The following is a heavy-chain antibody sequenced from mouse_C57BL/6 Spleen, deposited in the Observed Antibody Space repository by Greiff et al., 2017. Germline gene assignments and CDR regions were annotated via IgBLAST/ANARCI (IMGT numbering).Heavy chain of an antibody. V-gene: IGHV1-55*01. D-gene: IGHD2-5*01. CDR2: IYPGSGST. CDR1: GYTFTSYW. Sequence: VQLQQPGAELVKPGASVKMSCKASGYTFTSYWITWVKQRPGQGLEWIGDIYPGSGSTNYNEKFKSKATLTVDTSSSTAYMQLRSRTSEDSAVFYCARSYSNYDAIDYWGQGTSVTVSS. CDR3: ARSYSNYDAIDY. J-gene: IGHJ4*01.